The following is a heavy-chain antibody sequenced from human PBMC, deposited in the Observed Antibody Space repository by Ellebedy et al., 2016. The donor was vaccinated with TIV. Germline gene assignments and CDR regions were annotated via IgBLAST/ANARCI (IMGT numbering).Heavy chain of an antibody. Sequence: GESLKISCAASGFTFSSYGMHWVRQAPGKGLEWVAFIRYDGSNKYYADSVKGRFTISRDNSKNTLYLQMNSLRAEDTAVYYCAKDQQYRGSWGNDAFDIWGQGTMVTVSS. J-gene: IGHJ3*02. CDR2: IRYDGSNK. D-gene: IGHD6-13*01. V-gene: IGHV3-30*02. CDR1: GFTFSSYG. CDR3: AKDQQYRGSWGNDAFDI.